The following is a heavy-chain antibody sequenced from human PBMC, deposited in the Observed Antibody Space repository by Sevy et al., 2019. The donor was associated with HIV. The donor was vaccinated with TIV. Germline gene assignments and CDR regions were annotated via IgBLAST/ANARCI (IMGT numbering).Heavy chain of an antibody. J-gene: IGHJ3*02. CDR3: ARVPDKIVVVITHDAFDI. V-gene: IGHV3-48*02. CDR1: GFTFSSYS. CDR2: ISSSSSTI. Sequence: GGSLRLSCAASGFTFSSYSMNWVRQAPGKGLEWVSYISSSSSTIYYADSVKGGFTISRDKAKNSLYLQMNSLRDEDTAVYYCARVPDKIVVVITHDAFDIWGQGTMVTVSS. D-gene: IGHD3-22*01.